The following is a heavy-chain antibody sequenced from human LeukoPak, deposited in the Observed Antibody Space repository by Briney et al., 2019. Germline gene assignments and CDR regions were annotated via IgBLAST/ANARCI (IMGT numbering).Heavy chain of an antibody. CDR1: XFXFSSYS. J-gene: IGHJ4*02. Sequence: GSLXLSCAASXFXFSSYSMNWVRQAPGKGLEWVSYISSDSSTIYYADSVRGRFTISRDNAKNSLYLQMNSLRAEDTAVYYCARDGTDYGGNGYYFDYWGQGTLVTVSS. D-gene: IGHD4-23*01. V-gene: IGHV3-48*04. CDR2: ISSDSSTI. CDR3: ARDGTDYGGNGYYFDY.